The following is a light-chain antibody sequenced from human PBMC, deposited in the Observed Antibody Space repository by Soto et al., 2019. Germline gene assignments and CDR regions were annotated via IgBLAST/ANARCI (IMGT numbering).Light chain of an antibody. J-gene: IGKJ4*01. Sequence: IQLTQSPSSLSASVGDRVTITCRASQGISSYLAWYQQKPGQAPKVLIYAASALQSGVPPRFSGSGSGTDFTLTISSLQPEDCATYYCQQLNTYPLTFGGGTKVDSK. CDR2: AAS. CDR3: QQLNTYPLT. V-gene: IGKV1-9*01. CDR1: QGISSY.